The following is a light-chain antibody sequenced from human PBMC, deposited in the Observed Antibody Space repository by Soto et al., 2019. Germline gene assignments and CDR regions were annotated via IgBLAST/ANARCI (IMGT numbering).Light chain of an antibody. J-gene: IGKJ4*01. V-gene: IGKV3-15*01. CDR1: QNINNK. Sequence: EIVVTQSPATLSLSPGQRATLSCRTSQNINNKLVWYQQKPVQAPRLLIYGASTRATGIPARFSGSGSGTEFTLTISSLQSEDFAVYSCQHYNNWPLTFGGGTKVEIK. CDR3: QHYNNWPLT. CDR2: GAS.